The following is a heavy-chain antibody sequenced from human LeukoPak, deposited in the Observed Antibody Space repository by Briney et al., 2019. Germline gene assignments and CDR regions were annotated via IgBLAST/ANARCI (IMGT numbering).Heavy chain of an antibody. CDR3: ANLGYCASSSCYYGMDV. D-gene: IGHD2-2*01. Sequence: RGESLKISCKGSGYTFTRNRMGCMRQMPGKGLEWMGIIYPGDSDTRYSPSFQGQVTISADKSISTPYLQWSSLKAPDTDMYFCANLGYCASSSCYYGMDVWGQGTTVTVSS. J-gene: IGHJ6*02. V-gene: IGHV5-51*01. CDR1: GYTFTRNR. CDR2: IYPGDSDT.